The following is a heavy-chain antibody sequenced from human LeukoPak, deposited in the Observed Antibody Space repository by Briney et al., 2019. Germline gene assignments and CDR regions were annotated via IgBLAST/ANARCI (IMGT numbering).Heavy chain of an antibody. Sequence: GGSLRLSCAASGFTFSTYAMSWIRQAPGQGLEWVSAISGSDPGTYHADSVKGRFTISRDNAKNSLFLQMNSLRAEDTAVYYCARDPYSGGYGDYYYYYMDVWGKGTTVTISS. CDR3: ARDPYSGGYGDYYYYYMDV. CDR1: GFTFSTYA. D-gene: IGHD1-26*01. J-gene: IGHJ6*03. V-gene: IGHV3-23*01. CDR2: ISGSDPGT.